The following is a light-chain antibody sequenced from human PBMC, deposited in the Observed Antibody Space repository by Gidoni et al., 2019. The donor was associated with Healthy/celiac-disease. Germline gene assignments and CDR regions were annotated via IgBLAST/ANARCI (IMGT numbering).Light chain of an antibody. CDR3: QQRSNWPLT. CDR1: QSVSSY. CDR2: DAS. V-gene: IGKV3-11*01. J-gene: IGKJ4*01. Sequence: IVLTPSPATLSLSPGERATLSCRASQSVSSYLAWYQQQPGHAPRLLIYDASNRATGIPARFSGSASGTDFTLTISRLEPEDFAVYYCQQRSNWPLTFGGGTKVEIK.